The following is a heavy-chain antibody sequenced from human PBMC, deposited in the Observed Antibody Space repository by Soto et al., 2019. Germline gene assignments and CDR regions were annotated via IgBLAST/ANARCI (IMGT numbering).Heavy chain of an antibody. J-gene: IGHJ4*02. CDR3: GRVISYDILTGFGYFDY. CDR2: IYYSGST. V-gene: IGHV4-59*01. Sequence: SETLSLTCTVAGGSISSYYWSWIRQPPGKGLEWIGYIYYSGSTNYNPSLKSRVTISVDTSKNQFSLKLSSVTAADTAVYYCGRVISYDILTGFGYFDYWGQGTLVTVSS. CDR1: GGSISSYY. D-gene: IGHD3-9*01.